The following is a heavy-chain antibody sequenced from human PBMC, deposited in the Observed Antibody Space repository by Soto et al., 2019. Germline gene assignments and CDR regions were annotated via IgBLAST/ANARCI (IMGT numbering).Heavy chain of an antibody. J-gene: IGHJ5*02. Sequence: GASVKVSCNASGYTFTSYTMNWVRQAPGQMLVWMGWINPDNGNTKSSQKFQDRVIITRDTSASTAYMDLSSLRSEDTAVYYCARCIATGQLDPWGQGTLVTVSS. D-gene: IGHD2-15*01. CDR2: INPDNGNT. V-gene: IGHV1-3*01. CDR1: GYTFTSYT. CDR3: ARCIATGQLDP.